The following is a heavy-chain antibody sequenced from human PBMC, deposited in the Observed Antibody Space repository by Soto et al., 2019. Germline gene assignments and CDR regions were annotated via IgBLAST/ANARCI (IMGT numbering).Heavy chain of an antibody. V-gene: IGHV4-34*01. Sequence: PSETLSLTCAVYGGSFSGYYWSWIRQPPGKGLEWIGEINHSGSTNYNPSLKSRVTISVDTSKNQFSLKLSSVTAADTAVYYCARGRRQQLTYGMDVMGQMTTVTVSS. CDR2: INHSGST. CDR3: ARGRRQQLTYGMDV. J-gene: IGHJ6*02. CDR1: GGSFSGYY. D-gene: IGHD6-13*01.